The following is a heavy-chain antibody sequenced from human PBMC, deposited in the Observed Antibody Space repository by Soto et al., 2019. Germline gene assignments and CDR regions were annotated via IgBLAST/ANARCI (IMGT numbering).Heavy chain of an antibody. CDR2: INPNSGGT. V-gene: IGHV1-2*04. CDR3: ARERGLGSGAFDI. Sequence: ASVKVSCKASGYTFTGYYMHWVRQAPGQGLEWMGWINPNSGGTNYAQKFQGWVTMTRDTSISTAYMELSRLRSDDTAVYYCARERGLGSGAFDIWGQGTMVTVSS. J-gene: IGHJ3*02. CDR1: GYTFTGYY. D-gene: IGHD6-19*01.